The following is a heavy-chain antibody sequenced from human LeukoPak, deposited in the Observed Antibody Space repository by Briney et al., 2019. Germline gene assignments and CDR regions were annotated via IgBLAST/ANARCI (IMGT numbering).Heavy chain of an antibody. D-gene: IGHD3-22*01. CDR3: ASREIITMIVVVITHFDY. J-gene: IGHJ4*02. Sequence: PSETLSLTCTVSGGSISSGSYYWGWIRQPPGKGLEWIGSIYYSGSTYYNPSLKSRVTISVDTSKNQFSLKLSSVTAADTAVYYCASREIITMIVVVITHFDYWGQGTLVTVSS. CDR1: GGSISSGSYY. V-gene: IGHV4-39*01. CDR2: IYYSGST.